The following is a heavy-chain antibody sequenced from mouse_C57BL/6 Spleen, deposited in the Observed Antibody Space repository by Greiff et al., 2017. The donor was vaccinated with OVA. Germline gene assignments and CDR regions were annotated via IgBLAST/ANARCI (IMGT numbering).Heavy chain of an antibody. J-gene: IGHJ2*01. CDR1: GYTFTEYT. D-gene: IGHD1-1*01. Sequence: QVQLQQSGAELVKPGASVKLSCKASGYTFTEYTIHWVKQRSGQGLEWIGWFYPGSGSIKYNEKFKDKATLTADKSSSTVYMELSRLTSEDSAVYFCARHEERGYDGSSPFDYWGQGTTLTVSS. CDR2: FYPGSGSI. CDR3: ARHEERGYDGSSPFDY. V-gene: IGHV1-62-2*01.